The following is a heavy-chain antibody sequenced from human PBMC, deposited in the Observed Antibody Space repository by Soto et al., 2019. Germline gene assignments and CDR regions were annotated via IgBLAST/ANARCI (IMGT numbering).Heavy chain of an antibody. CDR2: IWYDGSYK. D-gene: IGHD3-10*01. V-gene: IGHV3-33*01. CDR1: RFTFSNYG. CDR3: ARGPYGSAHYGMDV. J-gene: IGHJ6*01. Sequence: QVQLVESGGGVVQPGRSLTLSCAASRFTFSNYGMHWVRQAPGKGLEWVAVIWYDGSYKYYADSVKGRFTISRDNSKNMMDGEMNSVRDEDRAVYYCARGPYGSAHYGMDVWGQGTTVSVSS.